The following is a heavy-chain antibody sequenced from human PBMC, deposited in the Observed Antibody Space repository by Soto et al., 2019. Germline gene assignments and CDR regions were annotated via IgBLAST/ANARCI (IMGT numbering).Heavy chain of an antibody. CDR3: ARVTSMVRGVIDNWFDP. Sequence: QVPLVQSGAEVKKPGSSVTVSCKASGGTFSSYAIHWVRQAPGQGLEWMGGIIPMYGPAKYAQRVQGRVTITAHESTTTVYMELTSLTSQDTAVYYCARVTSMVRGVIDNWFDPWGHGTLVTVSS. J-gene: IGHJ5*02. CDR2: IIPMYGPA. CDR1: GGTFSSYA. V-gene: IGHV1-69*01. D-gene: IGHD3-10*01.